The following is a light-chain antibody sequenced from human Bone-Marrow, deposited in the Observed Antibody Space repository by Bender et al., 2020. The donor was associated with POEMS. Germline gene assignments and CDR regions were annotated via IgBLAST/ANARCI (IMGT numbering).Light chain of an antibody. Sequence: QSALTQPASVSGSPGQSITISCTGTSNDVGKYNLVSWYQHLPGKPPKLIIFDDSQRPSGVSIRFSGSNSADTASLTISGLQTEDEADYYCCSYPRGGTWVFGGGTRLTVL. CDR3: CSYPRGGTWV. CDR2: DDS. V-gene: IGLV2-23*01. CDR1: SNDVGKYNL. J-gene: IGLJ3*02.